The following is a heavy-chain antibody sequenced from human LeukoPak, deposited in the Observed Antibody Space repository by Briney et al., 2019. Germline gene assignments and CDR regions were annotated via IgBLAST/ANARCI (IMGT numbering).Heavy chain of an antibody. J-gene: IGHJ4*02. CDR2: IYTSGST. CDR1: GGSISSGSYY. Sequence: SQTLSLTCTVSGGSISSGSYYWSWIRQPAGKGLEWIGRIYTSGSTNYNPSLKSRVTISVDTSKNQFSLKLSSVTAADTAVYYCARDRDAYPGVFDYWGQGTLVTVSS. V-gene: IGHV4-61*02. D-gene: IGHD2-21*01. CDR3: ARDRDAYPGVFDY.